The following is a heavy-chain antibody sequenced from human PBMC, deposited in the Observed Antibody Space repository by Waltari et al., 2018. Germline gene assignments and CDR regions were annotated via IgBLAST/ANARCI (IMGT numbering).Heavy chain of an antibody. CDR3: ARSYSSSAGGFDY. CDR2: ISGSSSTI. Sequence: EVQLVESGGGLVQPGGSLRLSCAASGFTLRSYSMNWVRQAPGMGLEWVSYISGSSSTIYYADSVKGRFTMSRDNTKNSLHLQMNSLRAEDTALYYCARSYSSSAGGFDYWGQGTLVTVSS. D-gene: IGHD3-22*01. CDR1: GFTLRSYS. J-gene: IGHJ4*02. V-gene: IGHV3-48*04.